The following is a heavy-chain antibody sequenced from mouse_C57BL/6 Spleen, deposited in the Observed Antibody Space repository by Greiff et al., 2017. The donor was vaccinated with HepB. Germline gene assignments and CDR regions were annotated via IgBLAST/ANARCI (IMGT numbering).Heavy chain of an antibody. D-gene: IGHD3-2*02. V-gene: IGHV2-6*03. CDR1: GFSLTSYG. CDR2: IWSDGST. CDR3: AGSQLRLPIMDY. Sequence: QVQLQQSGPGLVAPSQRLSITCTVSGFSLTSYGVHWVRQPPGKGLEWLVVIWSDGSTTYNSALKSRLSISKDNSKSQVFLKMNSLQTDDTAMYYCAGSQLRLPIMDYWGQGTSVTVSS. J-gene: IGHJ4*01.